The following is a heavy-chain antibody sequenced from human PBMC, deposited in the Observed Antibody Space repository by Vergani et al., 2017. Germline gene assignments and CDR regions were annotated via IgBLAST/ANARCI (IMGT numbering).Heavy chain of an antibody. Sequence: QVQLVQSGAEVKKPGSSVKVSCKASGGTFSSYAISWVRQAPGQGLEWMGGIIPIFGTANYAQKFQGRVTITADESTSTAYMGLSSLRSEDTAVYYCARDMVGYCSGGSCLYYYYGMDVWGQGTTVTVSS. D-gene: IGHD2-15*01. CDR3: ARDMVGYCSGGSCLYYYYGMDV. CDR1: GGTFSSYA. V-gene: IGHV1-69*12. CDR2: IIPIFGTA. J-gene: IGHJ6*02.